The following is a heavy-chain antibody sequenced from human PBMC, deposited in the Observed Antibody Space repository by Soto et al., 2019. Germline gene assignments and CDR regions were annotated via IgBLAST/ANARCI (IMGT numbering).Heavy chain of an antibody. CDR2: IYEGGRT. CDR3: TRGPSGDKVDF. D-gene: IGHD7-27*01. CDR1: GGSVSSADWN. V-gene: IGHV4-30-4*08. J-gene: IGHJ4*02. Sequence: QVQLQESGPGLVKPSQTLSLTCTVSGGSVSSADWNWSWIRQTPGKGLEWIGHIYEGGRTYSNPSLMCRATISLDTSKNLFSLNLKSVTAADTAVYYCTRGPSGDKVDFWGQGLLVTVSS.